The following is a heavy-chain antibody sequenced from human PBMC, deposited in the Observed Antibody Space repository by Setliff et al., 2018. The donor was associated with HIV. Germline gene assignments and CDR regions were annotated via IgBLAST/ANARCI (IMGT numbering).Heavy chain of an antibody. CDR1: GYSISNGYN. Sequence: KPSETLSLTCAVSGYSISNGYNWGWIRQSPENGLEWIANIYHVGRPYYSPSLKSRVTISEDTSKNQFSLKMRSVAAADTAVYYCATSPAGEILGSRPFYFDYWGQGTLVTVSS. CDR3: ATSPAGEILGSRPFYFDY. CDR2: IYHVGRP. D-gene: IGHD3-10*01. V-gene: IGHV4-38-2*01. J-gene: IGHJ4*02.